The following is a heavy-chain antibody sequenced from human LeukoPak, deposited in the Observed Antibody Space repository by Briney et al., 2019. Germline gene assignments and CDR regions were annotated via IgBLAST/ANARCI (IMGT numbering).Heavy chain of an antibody. CDR1: GFTFSSYA. CDR2: ISGSGGST. J-gene: IGHJ6*02. D-gene: IGHD3-10*01. V-gene: IGHV3-23*01. CDR3: AKVSYYYGSGSYYNAGPHYGMDV. Sequence: PGGSLRLSCAASGFTFSSYAMSWVRQAPGKGLEWVSAISGSGGSTYYADSVKGRFTISRDNSKNTLYLQMNSLRAEDTAVYYCAKVSYYYGSGSYYNAGPHYGMDVWGQGTTVTVSS.